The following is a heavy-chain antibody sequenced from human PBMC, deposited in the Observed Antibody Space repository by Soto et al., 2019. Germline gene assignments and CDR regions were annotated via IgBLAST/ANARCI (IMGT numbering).Heavy chain of an antibody. CDR2: ISAYNGDT. Sequence: ASVKVSCKTSGYIFTNHAINWVRQAPGQGLEWMGWISAYNGDTKYAQRFQGRLTVTTDPSTTTAYMELGSLRSDDTAVYYCARDGRAFSIFGETMDVWGQGTTVTVSS. CDR1: GYIFTNHA. D-gene: IGHD3-3*01. CDR3: ARDGRAFSIFGETMDV. J-gene: IGHJ6*02. V-gene: IGHV1-18*01.